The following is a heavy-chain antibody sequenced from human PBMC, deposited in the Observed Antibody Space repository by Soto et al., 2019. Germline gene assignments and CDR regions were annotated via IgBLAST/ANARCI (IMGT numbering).Heavy chain of an antibody. CDR2: ISYDGSNK. J-gene: IGHJ4*02. D-gene: IGHD6-19*01. CDR3: AKDYTPFVGAVAGHAPFDY. CDR1: GFTFSSYG. Sequence: PGGSLRLSCAASGFTFSSYGMHWVRQAPGKGLEWVAVISYDGSNKYYADSVKGRFTISRDNSKNTLYLQMNSLRAEDTAVYYCAKDYTPFVGAVAGHAPFDYWGQGTLVTVSS. V-gene: IGHV3-30*18.